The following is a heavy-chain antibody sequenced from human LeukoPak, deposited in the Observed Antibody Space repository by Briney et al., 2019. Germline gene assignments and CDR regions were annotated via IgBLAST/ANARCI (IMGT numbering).Heavy chain of an antibody. CDR2: TRNKANSYTT. Sequence: GGSLRLSCAASGFTFSRYTMNWVRQAPGKGLEWVGRTRNKANSYTTEYAASVKGRFTISRDDSKNSLYLQMNSLKTEDTAVYYCAREGGYDSFLDYWGQGTLVTVSS. J-gene: IGHJ4*02. V-gene: IGHV3-72*01. D-gene: IGHD5-12*01. CDR3: AREGGYDSFLDY. CDR1: GFTFSRYT.